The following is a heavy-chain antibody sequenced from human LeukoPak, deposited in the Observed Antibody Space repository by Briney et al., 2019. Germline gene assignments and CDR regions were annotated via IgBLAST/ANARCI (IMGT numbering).Heavy chain of an antibody. Sequence: SETLSLTCTVSGGSISSYYWSWIRQPPGKGLEWIGYIYYSGSTNYNPSLKSRVTISVDTSKNQFSLKLSSVTAADTAVYYCARERGSSSYSWFGWFDPWDQGTLVTVSS. J-gene: IGHJ5*02. V-gene: IGHV4-59*01. CDR1: GGSISSYY. CDR3: ARERGSSSYSWFGWFDP. CDR2: IYYSGST. D-gene: IGHD6-13*01.